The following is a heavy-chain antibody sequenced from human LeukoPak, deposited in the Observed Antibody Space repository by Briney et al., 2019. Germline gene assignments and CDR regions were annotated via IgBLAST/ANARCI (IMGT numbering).Heavy chain of an antibody. CDR3: ARADDSSGYYPQDAFDI. CDR1: GGSFSGYY. CDR2: INHSGST. V-gene: IGHV4-34*01. J-gene: IGHJ3*02. Sequence: SETLSLTCAVYGGSFSGYYWSWIRQPPGKGLEWIGEINHSGSTNYNPSLKSRVTISVDTSKNQFSLKLSSVTAADTAVYYCARADDSSGYYPQDAFDIWGQGTMVTVSS. D-gene: IGHD3-22*01.